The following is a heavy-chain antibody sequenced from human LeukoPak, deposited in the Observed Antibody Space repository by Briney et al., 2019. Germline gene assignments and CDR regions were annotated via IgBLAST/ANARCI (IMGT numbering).Heavy chain of an antibody. CDR1: GFTFSSYG. CDR2: ISGSGVNR. D-gene: IGHD3-22*01. Sequence: GGSLRLSCAASGFTFSSYGMSWVRQAPGKGLEWVSTISGSGVNRDYADSVKGGFIISRDNSKNTLYLQLHSLRAEDTAVYYCAKGISPMISLLYFDYWGQGTLVTVSS. J-gene: IGHJ4*02. V-gene: IGHV3-23*01. CDR3: AKGISPMISLLYFDY.